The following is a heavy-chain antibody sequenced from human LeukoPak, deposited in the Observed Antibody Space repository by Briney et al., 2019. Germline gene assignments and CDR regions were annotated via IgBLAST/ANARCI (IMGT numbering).Heavy chain of an antibody. D-gene: IGHD5/OR15-5a*01. CDR3: ARGLRAFDY. CDR1: AFTFSSYG. Sequence: PGRSLRLSCAASAFTFSSYGMHWVRQAPGKGREWVAVIWNDGSNKYYADSVKGRFTIARDNSKNTLYLQMNSLRAEDTAVYYCARGLRAFDYWGQGTLVTVSS. V-gene: IGHV3-33*01. J-gene: IGHJ4*02. CDR2: IWNDGSNK.